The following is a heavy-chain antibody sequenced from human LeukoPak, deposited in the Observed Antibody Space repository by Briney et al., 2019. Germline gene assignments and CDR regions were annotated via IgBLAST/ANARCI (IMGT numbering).Heavy chain of an antibody. J-gene: IGHJ6*03. D-gene: IGHD4-17*01. Sequence: PGRSLRLSCAASGFTFDDYAMHWVRQAPGKGLEWVSGISWNSGSIGYADSVKGRFTISRDNAKNSLYLQMKSLRAEDMALYYCAKDLNGDASSYMDVWGKGTTVTVSS. CDR1: GFTFDDYA. V-gene: IGHV3-9*03. CDR3: AKDLNGDASSYMDV. CDR2: ISWNSGSI.